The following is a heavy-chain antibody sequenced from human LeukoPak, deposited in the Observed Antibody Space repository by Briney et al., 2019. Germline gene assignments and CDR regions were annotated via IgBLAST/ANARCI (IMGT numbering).Heavy chain of an antibody. V-gene: IGHV1-2*06. Sequence: ASVKVSCKASGYTFTGYYVHWVRQAPEQGLEWMGRINPNSGGTNYAQKFQGRVTMTRDTSISTAYMELSRVRSDDSAVYYCARHCTGNSCHDYWGQGTLVTVSS. D-gene: IGHD2-8*02. CDR2: INPNSGGT. CDR1: GYTFTGYY. J-gene: IGHJ4*02. CDR3: ARHCTGNSCHDY.